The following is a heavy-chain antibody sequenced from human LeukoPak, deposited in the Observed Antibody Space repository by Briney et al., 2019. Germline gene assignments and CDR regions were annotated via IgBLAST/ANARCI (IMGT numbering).Heavy chain of an antibody. Sequence: QTGGSLRLSCAASGFTVSSNYMSWVRQAPGKGLEWVSVIYSGGSTYYADSVKGRFTISRDNSKNTLYLQMGGLRAEDMAVYYCARDRSGSGDYWGQGTLVTVSS. CDR3: ARDRSGSGDY. V-gene: IGHV3-66*01. D-gene: IGHD2-15*01. CDR2: IYSGGST. CDR1: GFTVSSNY. J-gene: IGHJ4*02.